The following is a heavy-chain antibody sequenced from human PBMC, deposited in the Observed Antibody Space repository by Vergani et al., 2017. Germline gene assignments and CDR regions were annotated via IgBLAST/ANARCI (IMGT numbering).Heavy chain of an antibody. J-gene: IGHJ4*02. CDR1: GYTFTSYA. Sequence: QVQLVQSGAEVTKPGASVKVSCKASGYTFTSYAMHWVRQAPGQRLEWMGWINAGNGNTKYSQKFQGRVTMTEDTSTDTAYMELSSLRSEDTAVYYCATERCSGGSCYSEGGFDYWGQGTLVTVSS. CDR3: ATERCSGGSCYSEGGFDY. CDR2: INAGNGNT. D-gene: IGHD2-15*01. V-gene: IGHV1-3*01.